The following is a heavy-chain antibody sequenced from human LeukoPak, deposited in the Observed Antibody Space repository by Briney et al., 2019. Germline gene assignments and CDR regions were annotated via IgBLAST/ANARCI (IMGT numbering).Heavy chain of an antibody. V-gene: IGHV4-59*01. D-gene: IGHD6-19*01. CDR2: IYYSGST. CDR1: GGSISSYY. CDR3: ARDQDSSGWYRDAFDI. Sequence: SETLSLTCTVSGGSISSYYWSWIRQPPGKGLEWIGYIYYSGSTNYNPSLKSRVTISVDTSKNQFSLKLSSVTAADTAVYYCARDQDSSGWYRDAFDIWGQGTMVTVSS. J-gene: IGHJ3*02.